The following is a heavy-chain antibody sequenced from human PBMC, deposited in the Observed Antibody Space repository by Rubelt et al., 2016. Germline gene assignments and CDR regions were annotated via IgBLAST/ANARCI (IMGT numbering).Heavy chain of an antibody. V-gene: IGHV4-31*03. D-gene: IGHD2/OR15-2a*01. CDR3: ARDSGSRIFDY. Sequence: VQLQELGPGLVKPSQTLSLTCTVSGGSISSGGYYWSWIRQHPGKGLGWIGYIYYSGSTYYNPPLKSRGTIAVDTSKNQFSLKLSSVTAADTAVYYCARDSGSRIFDYWGQGTLVTVSS. CDR1: GGSISSGGYY. J-gene: IGHJ4*02. CDR2: IYYSGST.